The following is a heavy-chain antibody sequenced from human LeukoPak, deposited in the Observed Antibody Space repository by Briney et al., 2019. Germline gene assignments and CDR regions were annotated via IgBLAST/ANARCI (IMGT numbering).Heavy chain of an antibody. CDR2: INWSGGET. Sequence: GSLSLSCAASGFTFDDYGMSWVRQAPGKGLEWVSSINWSGGETSYADSVRGRFTISRDNGKNSLSLEMNSLRTEDTALYYCAKDSNTGGYSFGSWGQGTLVTVTS. CDR1: GFTFDDYG. V-gene: IGHV3-20*04. J-gene: IGHJ4*02. CDR3: AKDSNTGGYSFGS. D-gene: IGHD5-12*01.